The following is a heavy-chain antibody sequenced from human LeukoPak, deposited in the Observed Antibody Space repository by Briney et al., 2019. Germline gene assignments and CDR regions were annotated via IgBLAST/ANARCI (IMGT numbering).Heavy chain of an antibody. CDR3: ATHGDGGWSWGGY. J-gene: IGHJ4*02. D-gene: IGHD6-19*01. V-gene: IGHV4-31*03. CDR1: GGSISSGGYY. CDR2: IYYSGST. Sequence: SETLSLTCTVSGGSISSGGYYWSWIRQHPGKGLEWIGYIYYSGSTYYNPSLKSRVTISVDTSKNQFSLKLSSVTAADTAVYYCATHGDGGWSWGGYWGQGTLVTVSS.